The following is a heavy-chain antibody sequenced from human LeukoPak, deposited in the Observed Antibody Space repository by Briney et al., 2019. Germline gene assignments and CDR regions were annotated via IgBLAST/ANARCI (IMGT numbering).Heavy chain of an antibody. D-gene: IGHD5-12*01. CDR3: ARPCGPHRGYPDHFDS. V-gene: IGHV3-21*06. CDR2: ISTTSYYI. Sequence: GGSLRLSCVASGFIFSSYTMTWVRQTPEKGLEWVSSISTTSYYIYYADSMKGRFTISRDNAQNSLFLEIHSLRADDTAVYYCARPCGPHRGYPDHFDSWGQGTLVTLSS. J-gene: IGHJ4*02. CDR1: GFIFSSYT.